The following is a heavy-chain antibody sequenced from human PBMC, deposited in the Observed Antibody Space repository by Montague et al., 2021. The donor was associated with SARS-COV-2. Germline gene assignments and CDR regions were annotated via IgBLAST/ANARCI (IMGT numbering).Heavy chain of an antibody. CDR3: AGKVLTVPADY. CDR2: ISYGGIA. Sequence: SETLSLTCAVSGASITSTNWWSLVRQPPGKGLEWIGEISYGGIATYNPSLKSRATISMDRYRNLFSLKLSSVTAADTSIYYCAGKVLTVPADYWGQGTLVTVS. V-gene: IGHV4-4*02. J-gene: IGHJ4*02. CDR1: GASITSTNW. D-gene: IGHD4-11*01.